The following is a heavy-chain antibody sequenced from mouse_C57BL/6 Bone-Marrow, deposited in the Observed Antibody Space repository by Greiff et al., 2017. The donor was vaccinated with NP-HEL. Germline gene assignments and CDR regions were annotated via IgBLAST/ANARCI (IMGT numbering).Heavy chain of an antibody. CDR3: ARDQGWLLRGYYAMDY. Sequence: EVQLVESGGGLVKPGGSLKLSCAASGFTFSSYAMSWVRQTPEKRLEWVATISDGGSYTYYPDNVKGRFTISRDNAKNNLYLQMSHLKSEDTAMYYCARDQGWLLRGYYAMDYWGQGTSVTVSS. V-gene: IGHV5-4*01. CDR1: GFTFSSYA. D-gene: IGHD2-3*01. CDR2: ISDGGSYT. J-gene: IGHJ4*01.